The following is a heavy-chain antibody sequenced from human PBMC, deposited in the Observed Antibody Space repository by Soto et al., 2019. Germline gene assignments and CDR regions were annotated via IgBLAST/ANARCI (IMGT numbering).Heavy chain of an antibody. D-gene: IGHD2-2*01. V-gene: IGHV3-74*01. CDR2: ANPDGTST. CDR1: GFTFSNYW. J-gene: IGHJ4*02. Sequence: PGGSLRLSCAGSGFTFSNYWIHWVRQAPGKGLVWVARANPDGTSTNYADSVEGRFTVSRDNAKNTLFLQMNSLRAEDTAVYFCVRGTNYWPGMDYWGQGTLVTVSS. CDR3: VRGTNYWPGMDY.